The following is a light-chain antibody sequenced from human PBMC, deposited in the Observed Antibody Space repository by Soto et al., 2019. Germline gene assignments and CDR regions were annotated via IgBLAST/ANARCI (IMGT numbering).Light chain of an antibody. V-gene: IGKV1-5*01. CDR2: DAS. J-gene: IGKJ3*01. CDR3: QQYHSYSPFT. CDR1: QSISSW. Sequence: DIQMTQSPSPLSASVGDRVTVTCRASQSISSWLAWYQQKPGKAPKLLIYDASSLESGVPSRFSGSGSGTEFTLTISSLQPGDFATYYCQQYHSYSPFTFGPGTKVDIK.